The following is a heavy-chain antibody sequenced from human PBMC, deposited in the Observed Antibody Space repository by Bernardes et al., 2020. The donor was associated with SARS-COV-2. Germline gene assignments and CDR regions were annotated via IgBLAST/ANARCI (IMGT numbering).Heavy chain of an antibody. V-gene: IGHV3-64D*09. CDR3: VKDKGDIAVAVHFDY. D-gene: IGHD6-19*01. J-gene: IGHJ4*02. CDR2: ISSNGGST. Sequence: GSLRLSCSASGFTFSSYAMHWVRQAPGKGLEYVSAISSNGGSTYYADSVKGRFTISRDNSKNTLYLQMSSLRAEDTAVYYCVKDKGDIAVAVHFDYWGQGTLVTVSS. CDR1: GFTFSSYA.